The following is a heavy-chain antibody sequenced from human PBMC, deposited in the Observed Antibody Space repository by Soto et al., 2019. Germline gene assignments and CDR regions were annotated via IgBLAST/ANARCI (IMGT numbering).Heavy chain of an antibody. D-gene: IGHD6-13*01. CDR3: AKDPEPCAAGSCFRNYFDY. J-gene: IGHJ4*02. CDR1: GFTFNDYA. CDR2: ISGTGGTI. V-gene: IGHV3-23*01. Sequence: PGGSLRLSCAASGFTFNDYAMSWVRQAPGKAIEWVSTISGTGGTIYYADSVRGRFTISRDNSKNTLSLEMNSLRAEDAAVYYCAKDPEPCAAGSCFRNYFDYWGQGTLVTVSS.